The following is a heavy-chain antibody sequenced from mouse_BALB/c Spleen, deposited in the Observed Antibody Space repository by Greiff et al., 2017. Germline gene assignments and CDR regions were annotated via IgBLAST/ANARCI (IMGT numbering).Heavy chain of an antibody. J-gene: IGHJ4*01. D-gene: IGHD6-1*01. V-gene: IGHV3-2*02. CDR2: ISYSGST. Sequence: EVKLVESGPGLVKPSQSLSLTCTVTGYSITSDYAWNWIRQFPGNKLEWMGYISYSGSTSYNPSLKSRISITRDTSKNQFFLQLNSVTTEDTATYYCASGRPHYYAMDYWGQGTSVTVSS. CDR3: ASGRPHYYAMDY. CDR1: GYSITSDYA.